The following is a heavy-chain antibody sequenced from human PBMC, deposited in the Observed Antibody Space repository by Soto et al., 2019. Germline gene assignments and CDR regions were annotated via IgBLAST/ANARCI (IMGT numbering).Heavy chain of an antibody. Sequence: QVQLVESGGGVVQPGRSLRLSCAASGFTFSSYGMHWVRQAPGKGLEWVAVIWYDGSNKYYADSVKGRFTISRDNSKNTLYLQMNSLRAEDTAVYYCARLLVSGYYYDYWGQGTLVTVSS. J-gene: IGHJ4*02. V-gene: IGHV3-33*01. CDR3: ARLLVSGYYYDY. CDR1: GFTFSSYG. D-gene: IGHD3-22*01. CDR2: IWYDGSNK.